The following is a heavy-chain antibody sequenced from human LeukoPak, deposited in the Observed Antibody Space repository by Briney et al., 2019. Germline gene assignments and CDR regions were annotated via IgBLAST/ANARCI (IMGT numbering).Heavy chain of an antibody. D-gene: IGHD2/OR15-2a*01. CDR1: GFTFSDYN. J-gene: IGHJ4*02. CDR2: ISTSSSPI. V-gene: IGHV3-48*01. Sequence: GGSLRLSCAASGFTFSDYNMNWVRQAPGKGLEWVSYISTSSSPIYYADSVKGRFTISRDNAKNSLYLQMNSLRAEDTAVYYCAKDSAKKYDDYWGQGTLVTVSS. CDR3: AKDSAKKYDDY.